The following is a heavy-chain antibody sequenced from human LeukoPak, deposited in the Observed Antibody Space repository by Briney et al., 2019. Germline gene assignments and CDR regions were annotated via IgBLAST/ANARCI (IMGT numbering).Heavy chain of an antibody. Sequence: PSETLSLTCTVSGGSISSSSYYWGWIRQPPGKGLERIGSIYYSGSTYYNPSLKSRVTISVDTSKNQFSLKLSSVTAADTAVYYCARLGGWVKYYGSVTDYWGQGTLVTVSS. V-gene: IGHV4-39*01. CDR3: ARLGGWVKYYGSVTDY. J-gene: IGHJ4*02. CDR1: GGSISSSSYY. D-gene: IGHD3-10*01. CDR2: IYYSGST.